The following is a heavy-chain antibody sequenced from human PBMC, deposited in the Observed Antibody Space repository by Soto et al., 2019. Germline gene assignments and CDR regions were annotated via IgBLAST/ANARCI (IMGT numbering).Heavy chain of an antibody. CDR2: ISWNSVSI. J-gene: IGHJ6*02. CDR3: AKDMENGYNPYYYYGMDV. D-gene: IGHD3-10*01. V-gene: IGHV3-9*01. Sequence: GGSLRLSCAASGFNFNDYGMHWVRQAPGKGLEWVSSISWNSVSIGYADSVKGRFTISKDNAKNSLYLQMNSLRAEDTALYYCAKDMENGYNPYYYYGMDVWGQGTTVTVSS. CDR1: GFNFNDYG.